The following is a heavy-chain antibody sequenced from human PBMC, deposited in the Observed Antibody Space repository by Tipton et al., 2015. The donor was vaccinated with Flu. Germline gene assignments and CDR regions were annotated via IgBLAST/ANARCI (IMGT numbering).Heavy chain of an antibody. V-gene: IGHV1-46*01. CDR2: INPSGGST. J-gene: IGHJ4*02. CDR3: ARDLSFVY. CDR1: GYTFSGHH. Sequence: QVQLAQSGAEVKKPGASVKVSCKASGYTFSGHHLHWVRQAPGQGLEWMGMINPSGGSTSYAQKLQGRVNMTRDRSTRTFYMELSSLTSEDTAVYYCARDLSFVYWGQGTLVTVSS.